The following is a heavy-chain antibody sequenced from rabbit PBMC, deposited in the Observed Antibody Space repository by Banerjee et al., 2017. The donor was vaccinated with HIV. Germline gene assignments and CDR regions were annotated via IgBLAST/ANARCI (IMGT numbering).Heavy chain of an antibody. J-gene: IGHJ4*01. V-gene: IGHV1S40*01. CDR2: IDTRYGNT. CDR1: GFSFGQD. D-gene: IGHD4-1*01. CDR3: ARAPSSSGWAFNL. Sequence: QSLEESGGDLVKPGASLTLTCTASGFSFGQDMCWVRQAPGKGLGWIGCIDTRYGNTYYASWAKGRFTISETSSTTVTLQMTSLTAADTATYFCARAPSSSGWAFNLWGPGTL.